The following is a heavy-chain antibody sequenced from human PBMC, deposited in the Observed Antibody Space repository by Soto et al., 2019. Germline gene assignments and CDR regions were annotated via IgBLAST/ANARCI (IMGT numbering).Heavy chain of an antibody. D-gene: IGHD5-18*01. CDR1: GFSLTTSGVG. V-gene: IGHV2-5*01. J-gene: IGHJ4*02. CDR3: VQTGYSYDPFGY. CDR2: IFWNDDE. Sequence: QITLKESGPTLVKPTQTLTLTCTFCGFSLTTSGVGVGWIRQPPGKALEWLALIFWNDDERYSPSLKSRLTITKDTSKNQVVLTMTNMDPVDTATYYSVQTGYSYDPFGYWGRGTLVTVSS.